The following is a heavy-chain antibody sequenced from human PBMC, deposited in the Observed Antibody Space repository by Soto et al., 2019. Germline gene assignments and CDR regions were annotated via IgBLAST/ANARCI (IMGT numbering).Heavy chain of an antibody. V-gene: IGHV4-39*01. CDR3: ARYYGDYKNYFDY. CDR2: VFYDGTT. J-gene: IGHJ4*02. D-gene: IGHD4-17*01. Sequence: SETLSLTCTVSGGSISSGDYYWSWIRQPPGKGLELIGSVFYDGTTYNNPSLDSRVTLSVDTSKNQFSLMLYSVTAADTAVYYCARYYGDYKNYFDYWGQGILVTVSS. CDR1: GGSISSGDYY.